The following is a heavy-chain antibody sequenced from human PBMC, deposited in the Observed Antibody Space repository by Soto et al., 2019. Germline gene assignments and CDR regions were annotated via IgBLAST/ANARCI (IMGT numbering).Heavy chain of an antibody. D-gene: IGHD2-21*01. J-gene: IGHJ6*02. Sequence: QVQLVESGGGVVQPGRSLRLSCAASGFTFSSYGMHWVRQAPGKGLEWVAVISYDGSNKYYADSVKGRFTISRDNSKNTVYLQTNSLRAEDTAVYYCAKDMWTGAYYCYGMDVWGQGTTVTVSS. CDR2: ISYDGSNK. CDR1: GFTFSSYG. V-gene: IGHV3-30*18. CDR3: AKDMWTGAYYCYGMDV.